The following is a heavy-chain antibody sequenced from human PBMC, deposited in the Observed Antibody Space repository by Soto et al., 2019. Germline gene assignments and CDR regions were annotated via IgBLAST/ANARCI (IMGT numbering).Heavy chain of an antibody. CDR2: IYYSGST. CDR1: GGSISSGGYY. D-gene: IGHD3-3*01. CDR3: ARDVSDRWRGYYFDY. V-gene: IGHV4-31*03. J-gene: IGHJ4*02. Sequence: ILSLTCTVSGGSISSGGYYWSWIRQHPGKGLEWIGYIYYSGSTYYNPSLKSRVTISVDTSKNQFSLKLSSVTAADTAVYYCARDVSDRWRGYYFDYWGQGTLVTVSS.